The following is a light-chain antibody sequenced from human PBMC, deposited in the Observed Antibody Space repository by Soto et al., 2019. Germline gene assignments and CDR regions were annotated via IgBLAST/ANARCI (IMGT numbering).Light chain of an antibody. CDR3: QSYDSSLRGYV. J-gene: IGLJ1*01. V-gene: IGLV1-40*01. CDR2: GNN. Sequence: QAVVTQPPSVSGAPGPRVTLSCTGSSSNFGAGNDVQRYQQLPGTAPQLLIFGNNNRPSGVPDRFSGSKSGTSASLAISGLQAEDEADYYCQSYDSSLRGYVFGTGTKVTVL. CDR1: SSNFGAGND.